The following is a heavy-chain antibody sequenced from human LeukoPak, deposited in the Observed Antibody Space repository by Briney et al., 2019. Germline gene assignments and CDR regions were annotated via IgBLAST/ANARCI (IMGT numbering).Heavy chain of an antibody. CDR2: INPNSGGT. CDR3: ARRIAGGVSRGNWFDP. Sequence: ASVKVSCKASGYTFTGYYMHWVRQAPGQGLEWMGWINPNSGGTNYAQKFQGRVTMTRNTSISTAYMELSSLRSEDTAVYYCARRIAGGVSRGNWFDPWGQGTLVTVSS. D-gene: IGHD3-16*01. V-gene: IGHV1-2*02. J-gene: IGHJ5*02. CDR1: GYTFTGYY.